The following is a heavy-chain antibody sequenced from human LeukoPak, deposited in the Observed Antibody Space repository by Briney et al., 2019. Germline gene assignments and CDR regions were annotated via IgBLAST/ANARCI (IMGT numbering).Heavy chain of an antibody. CDR1: GFTFSDYY. CDR2: ISSSGSTI. Sequence: GGSLRLSCAASGFTFSDYYMSWIRQAPGKGLEWVSYISSSGSTIYYADSVKGRFTISRDNAKNSLHLQMNSLRAEDTAVYYCARDQYYDSSGYLGYWGQGTLVTVSS. CDR3: ARDQYYDSSGYLGY. J-gene: IGHJ4*02. D-gene: IGHD3-22*01. V-gene: IGHV3-11*01.